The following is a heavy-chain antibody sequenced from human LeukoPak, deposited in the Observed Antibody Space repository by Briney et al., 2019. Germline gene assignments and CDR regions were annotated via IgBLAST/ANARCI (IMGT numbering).Heavy chain of an antibody. CDR2: IYTSGST. V-gene: IGHV4-61*02. Sequence: PSQTLSLTCTVSGGSFSSGDYSWNWIRQPAGQGLEWIGRIYTSGSTNYNPSLKSRVTMSVDTSKNQFSLKLSSVTAADTAVYYCAREEGAARLKSLLSCAFDIWGQGTMVTVSS. CDR3: AREEGAARLKSLLSCAFDI. D-gene: IGHD6-6*01. CDR1: GGSFSSGDYS. J-gene: IGHJ3*02.